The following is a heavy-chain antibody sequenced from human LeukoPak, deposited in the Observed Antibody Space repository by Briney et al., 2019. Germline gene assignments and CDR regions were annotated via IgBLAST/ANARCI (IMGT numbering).Heavy chain of an antibody. CDR2: VYSSGNP. CDR1: GYSISSGYY. CDR3: ARMESTNTFDV. V-gene: IGHV4-38-2*02. Sequence: SETLSLTCSVSGYSISSGYYWGWIRQSPGKGLEWIGSVYSSGNPYYNPSLKSRVTIFVDTSQSQFSLKLTSVTAADTALYYCARMESTNTFDVWGQGTMVTVSS. D-gene: IGHD2-8*01. J-gene: IGHJ3*01.